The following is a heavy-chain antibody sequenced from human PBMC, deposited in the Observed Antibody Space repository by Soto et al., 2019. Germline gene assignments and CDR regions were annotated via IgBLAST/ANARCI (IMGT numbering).Heavy chain of an antibody. CDR2: IYWDDDK. J-gene: IGHJ3*02. CDR1: GFSLSTSGVG. CDR3: ANLHRRDGYTWDDAFEI. D-gene: IGHD5-12*01. Sequence: QITLKESGPTLVKPTQPLTLTCTFSGFSLSTSGVGVGWIRQPPGKVLEWLALIYWDDDKRYSPSLKSRLTITKDTSKSQVVLTVPNMDPVDTATYYCANLHRRDGYTWDDAFEIWGQGTMVTVSS. V-gene: IGHV2-5*02.